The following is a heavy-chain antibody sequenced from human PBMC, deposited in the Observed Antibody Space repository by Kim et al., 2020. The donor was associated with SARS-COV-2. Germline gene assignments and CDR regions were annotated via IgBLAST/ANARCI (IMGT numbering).Heavy chain of an antibody. J-gene: IGHJ4*02. CDR3: AKGWKAFDY. V-gene: IGHV3-23*01. Sequence: NTYYQASVRGGFNISRDNTKNTLYLQLKGLRAEETAVYYWAKGWKAFDYWGQGTLVTVSS. D-gene: IGHD1-1*01. CDR2: NT.